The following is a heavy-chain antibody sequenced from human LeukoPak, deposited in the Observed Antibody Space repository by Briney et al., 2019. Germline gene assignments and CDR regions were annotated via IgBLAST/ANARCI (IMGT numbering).Heavy chain of an antibody. CDR1: GGSISSHY. Sequence: SETLSLTCTVSGGSISSHYWSWIRQPPGKGLEWIGYIYYSGSTNYNPFLKSRVTISVDTSKNQFSLKLSSVTAADTAVYYCARGTPGPNWFDPWGQGTLVTVSS. D-gene: IGHD2-2*01. V-gene: IGHV4-59*11. CDR2: IYYSGST. CDR3: ARGTPGPNWFDP. J-gene: IGHJ5*02.